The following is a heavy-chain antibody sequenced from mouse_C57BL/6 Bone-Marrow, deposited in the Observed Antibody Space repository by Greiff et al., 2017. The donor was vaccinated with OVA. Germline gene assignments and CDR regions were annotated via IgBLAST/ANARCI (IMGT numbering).Heavy chain of an antibody. V-gene: IGHV1-81*01. D-gene: IGHD1-1*01. CDR3: AVYGSSYYFDY. CDR1: GYTFTSYG. J-gene: IGHJ2*01. CDR2: IFPRSGIT. Sequence: VKVVESGAELARPGASVKLSCKASGYTFTSYGISWVKQRTGQGLEWIGEIFPRSGITYYNEKFKGKAILTADKSSSTAYMDLRSLPPEASAVFFGAVYGSSYYFDYWGQGTTLTVSS.